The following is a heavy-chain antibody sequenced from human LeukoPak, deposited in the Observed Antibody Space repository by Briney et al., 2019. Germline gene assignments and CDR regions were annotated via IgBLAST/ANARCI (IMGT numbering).Heavy chain of an antibody. CDR3: ARRSWIKLWYAFDL. V-gene: IGHV4-39*01. D-gene: IGHD5-18*01. CDR1: GGSIRSSGYY. J-gene: IGHJ4*02. Sequence: SETLSLTCTVSGGSIRSSGYYWGWIRQPPGKGLEWIGSIYYSGSTYYNPSLKSRVFISVDTSRNQFSLKLNSVTAADTALYYCARRSWIKLWYAFDLWGQGTLVTVSS. CDR2: IYYSGST.